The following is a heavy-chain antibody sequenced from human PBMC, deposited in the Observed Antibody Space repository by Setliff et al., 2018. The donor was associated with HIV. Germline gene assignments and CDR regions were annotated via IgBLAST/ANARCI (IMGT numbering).Heavy chain of an antibody. CDR2: INPAGGNS. J-gene: IGHJ4*02. CDR1: GYSFGDYY. V-gene: IGHV1-46*01. CDR3: ARVYCSIASCYDEFYFDY. D-gene: IGHD2-2*01. Sequence: ASVKVSCKSSGYSFGDYYIHWVRQAPGQGLEWMGVINPAGGNSHYAQKFQGRVTVTRDASTSTVYMDLGGLRSDDTAVYFCARVYCSIASCYDEFYFDYWGQGTLVTVS.